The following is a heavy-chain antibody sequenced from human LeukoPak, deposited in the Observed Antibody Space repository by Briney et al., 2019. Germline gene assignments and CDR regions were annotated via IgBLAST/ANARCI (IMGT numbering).Heavy chain of an antibody. CDR2: INPNSGGT. CDR1: RYTFTGYY. Sequence: ASVKVSCKASRYTFTGYYMHWVRQAPGQGLGWMGWINPNSGGTNYAQKFQGRVTMTRDTSISTAYMELSRLRSDDTAVYYCARDDSSGYYYFDYWGQGTLVTVSS. J-gene: IGHJ4*02. D-gene: IGHD3-22*01. CDR3: ARDDSSGYYYFDY. V-gene: IGHV1-2*02.